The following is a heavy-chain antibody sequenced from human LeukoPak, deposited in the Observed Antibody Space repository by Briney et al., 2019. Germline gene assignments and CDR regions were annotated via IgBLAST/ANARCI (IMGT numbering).Heavy chain of an antibody. V-gene: IGHV1-2*02. D-gene: IGHD3-9*01. J-gene: IGHJ3*02. CDR3: ARDQSWFDAFDI. CDR2: INPNSGGT. CDR1: GYTFTGYY. Sequence: ASVKVSCKASGYTFTGYYTHWVRQAPGQGLEWMGWINPNSGGTNYAQKFQGRVTMTRDTSISTAYMELSRLRSDDTAVYYCARDQSWFDAFDIWGQGTMVTVSS.